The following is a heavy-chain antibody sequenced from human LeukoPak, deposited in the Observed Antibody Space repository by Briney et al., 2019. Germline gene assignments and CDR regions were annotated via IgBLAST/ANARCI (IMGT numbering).Heavy chain of an antibody. J-gene: IGHJ1*01. CDR3: AGAALTNQYTSGAFHH. CDR1: GSSITSYY. D-gene: IGHD3-10*01. Sequence: SETLSLTCAVSGSSITSYYWSWIRQPPGKGLEWIGDISNSGTNNYNPSLKSRVTISVDKSKKQVSLRLKSLTAADTAVYFCAGAALTNQYTSGAFHHWGQGTLVTASS. CDR2: ISNSGTN. V-gene: IGHV4-59*01.